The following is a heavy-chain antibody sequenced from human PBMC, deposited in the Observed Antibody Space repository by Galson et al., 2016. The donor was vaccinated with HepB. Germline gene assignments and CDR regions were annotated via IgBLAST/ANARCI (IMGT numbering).Heavy chain of an antibody. Sequence: SETLSLTCSVSGASISSSTSFWGWVRQTPDKGMEWIGSFFYGGKTYLNPSLRSRLIISADTSQNTFSLGLSSVTAADTAVYYCARHGGEVEGGTRIKYYYFMDVWGKGTTVIVSS. V-gene: IGHV4-39*01. CDR2: FFYGGKT. J-gene: IGHJ6*03. CDR3: ARHGGEVEGGTRIKYYYFMDV. D-gene: IGHD1-7*01. CDR1: GASISSSTSF.